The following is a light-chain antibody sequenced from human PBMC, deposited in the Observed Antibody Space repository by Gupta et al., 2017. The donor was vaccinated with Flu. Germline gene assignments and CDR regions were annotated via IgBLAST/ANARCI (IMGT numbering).Light chain of an antibody. CDR3: QQDLKSPYS. J-gene: IGKJ2*03. CDR1: QSINNKY. CDR2: GAS. Sequence: EIVLTQSPGTLSLSPGEGATLSCRASQSINNKYFAWYQQKPGQAPSLLIYGASNRATGVPDRFSGSGSGTDFTLTVTGLEPEAFAMYYCQQDLKSPYSFGQGTKLEIK. V-gene: IGKV3-20*01.